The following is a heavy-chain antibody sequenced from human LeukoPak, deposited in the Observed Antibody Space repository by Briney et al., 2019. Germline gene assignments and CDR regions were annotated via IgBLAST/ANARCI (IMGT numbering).Heavy chain of an antibody. CDR3: AREITMIVVATGNIGYYGMDV. CDR2: IYYSGST. Sequence: SETLSLTCTVSGGSISSYYWSWIRQPPGKGLEWIGYIYYSGSTNYNPSLKSRVTISVDTSKNQFSLKLSSVTAADTAVYYCAREITMIVVATGNIGYYGMDVWGQGTTVTVSS. V-gene: IGHV4-59*01. D-gene: IGHD3-22*01. CDR1: GGSISSYY. J-gene: IGHJ6*02.